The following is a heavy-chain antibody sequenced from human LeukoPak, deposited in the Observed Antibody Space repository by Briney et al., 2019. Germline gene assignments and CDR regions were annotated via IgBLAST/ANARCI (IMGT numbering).Heavy chain of an antibody. D-gene: IGHD3-10*01. J-gene: IGHJ4*02. CDR3: ARRLVRGQIFDY. V-gene: IGHV4-59*08. CDR1: GGSISSYY. CDR2: IYYSGST. Sequence: SETLSLTCTVSGGSISSYYWSWLRQPPGKGLEWIGYIYYSGSTNYNPSLKSRVTISVDTSKNQFSLKLSSVTAADTAVYYCARRLVRGQIFDYWGQGTLVTVSS.